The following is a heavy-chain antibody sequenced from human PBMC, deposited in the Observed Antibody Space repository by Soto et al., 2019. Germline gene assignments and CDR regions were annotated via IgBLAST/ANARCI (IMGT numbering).Heavy chain of an antibody. CDR1: GGSMSSYY. J-gene: IGHJ3*02. Sequence: QVQLQESGPGLVKPSETLSLTCTVSGGSMSSYYWSWIRQPPGKGLEWIGYIYYSGSTNYNPSLKSRVTISVDTSQNQFSLKLSSVTAADTAVYYCARVKWELLGLDAFDIWGQGTMVTVSS. CDR3: ARVKWELLGLDAFDI. CDR2: IYYSGST. V-gene: IGHV4-59*01. D-gene: IGHD1-26*01.